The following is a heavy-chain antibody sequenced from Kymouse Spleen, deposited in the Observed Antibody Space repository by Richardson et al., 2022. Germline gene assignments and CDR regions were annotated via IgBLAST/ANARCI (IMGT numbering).Heavy chain of an antibody. CDR3: AKDIKYSSSKVPYYYYYGMDV. D-gene: IGHD6-6*01. CDR2: ISWNSGSI. V-gene: IGHV3-9*01. J-gene: IGHJ6*02. CDR1: GFTFDDYA. Sequence: EVQLVESGGGLVQPGRSLRLSCAASGFTFDDYAMHWVRQAPGKGLEWVSGISWNSGSIGYADSVKGRFTISRDNAKNSLYLQMNSLRAEDTALYYCAKDIKYSSSKVPYYYYYGMDVWGQGTTVTVSS.